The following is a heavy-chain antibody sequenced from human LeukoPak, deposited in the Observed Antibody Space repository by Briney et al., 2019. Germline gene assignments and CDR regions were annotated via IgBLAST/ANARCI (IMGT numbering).Heavy chain of an antibody. CDR1: DGPISSYH. CDR2: IYYSGST. D-gene: IGHD2-15*01. V-gene: IGHV4-59*01. CDR3: ARAGSPNWFDP. J-gene: IGHJ5*02. Sequence: PSETLSPTCTGPDGPISSYHWTRTQQPPKKGLEWIGYIYYSGSTNYNPSLKSRVTISVDTSKNQFSLKLSSVTAADTAVYYCARAGSPNWFDPWGQGTLVTVSS.